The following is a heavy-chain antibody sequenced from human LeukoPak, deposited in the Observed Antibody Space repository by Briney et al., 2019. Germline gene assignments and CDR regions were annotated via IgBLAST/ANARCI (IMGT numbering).Heavy chain of an antibody. Sequence: SETLSLTCTVPGGSISSYYWSWIRQPPGKGLEWIGYIYYSGSTNYNPSLKSRVTISVDTSKNQFSLKLSSVTAADTAVYYCAREDIAVAGPFDYWGQGTLVTVSS. V-gene: IGHV4-59*01. CDR2: IYYSGST. CDR3: AREDIAVAGPFDY. CDR1: GGSISSYY. J-gene: IGHJ4*02. D-gene: IGHD6-19*01.